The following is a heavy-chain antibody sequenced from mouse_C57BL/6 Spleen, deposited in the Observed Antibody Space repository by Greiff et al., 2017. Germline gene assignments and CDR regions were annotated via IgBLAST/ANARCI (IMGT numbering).Heavy chain of an antibody. CDR3: ARSGRRQLRSLYAMDY. J-gene: IGHJ4*01. D-gene: IGHD3-2*02. CDR1: GYTFTSYW. Sequence: QVHVKQPGTELVKPGASVKLSCKASGYTFTSYWMHWVKQRPGQGLEWIGNINPSNGGTNYNEKFKSKATLTVDKSSSTAYMQLSSLTSEDSAVYYCARSGRRQLRSLYAMDYWGQGTSVTVSS. CDR2: INPSNGGT. V-gene: IGHV1-53*01.